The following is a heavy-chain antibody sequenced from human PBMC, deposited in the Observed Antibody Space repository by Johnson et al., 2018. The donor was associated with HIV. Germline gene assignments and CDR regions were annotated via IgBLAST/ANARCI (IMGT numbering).Heavy chain of an antibody. Sequence: VQPVESGGGLVQPGGSLRLSCAASGFTVSSNYMSWVRQAPGNGLEWVSVLYSGGSTYYADSVKGRFTISRDNSKNTLYLQMNSLRAEDTAVYYCARSKDCSGGSCPDAFDIWGQGTMLIVSS. D-gene: IGHD2-15*01. CDR2: LYSGGST. J-gene: IGHJ3*02. V-gene: IGHV3-66*01. CDR1: GFTVSSNY. CDR3: ARSKDCSGGSCPDAFDI.